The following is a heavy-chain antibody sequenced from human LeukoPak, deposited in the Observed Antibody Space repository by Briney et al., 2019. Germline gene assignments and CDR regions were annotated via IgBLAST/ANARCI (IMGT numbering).Heavy chain of an antibody. V-gene: IGHV4-38-2*02. CDR2: IYHSGSA. D-gene: IGHD2-2*01. J-gene: IGHJ5*02. CDR3: ARDPRWLTPDCSSTSCYENYFDP. Sequence: KPSETLSLTCAVSGYSISSGYQWAWIRQPPGKTLEWIGSIYHSGSAHYNPSLRSRVTISVHPSNNQFSLRLSSVTAADTAVYYCARDPRWLTPDCSSTSCYENYFDPWGQGTLVTVSS. CDR1: GYSISSGYQ.